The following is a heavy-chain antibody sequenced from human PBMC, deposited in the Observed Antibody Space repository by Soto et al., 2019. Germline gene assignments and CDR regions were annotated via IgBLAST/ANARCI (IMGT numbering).Heavy chain of an antibody. Sequence: SETLSLTCIVSGGSISSGDYCWRWIRQPPGKGLEWIGYIYYSGSTYSNPSLKSRVTVSVDTSKNQFSLKLSSVTAADTAVYYCARGLGFGEPGDYWGQGTLVTVSS. D-gene: IGHD3-10*01. CDR1: GGSISSGDYC. J-gene: IGHJ4*02. CDR3: ARGLGFGEPGDY. CDR2: IYYSGST. V-gene: IGHV4-30-4*01.